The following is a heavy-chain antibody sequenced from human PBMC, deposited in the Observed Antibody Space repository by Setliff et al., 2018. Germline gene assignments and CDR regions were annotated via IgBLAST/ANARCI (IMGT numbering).Heavy chain of an antibody. CDR2: IHHSGKA. D-gene: IGHD3-22*01. Sequence: SETLSLTCTVSGGSISSGGYYWGWIRQPPGKGLEWIVNIHHSGKAYYNPSLKSRVTMSVDTSKNHVSLKLSSVTAADTAVYYCARAHTWSLPNDNSGYPGWFDPWGQGTLVTVS. CDR1: GGSISSGGYY. J-gene: IGHJ5*02. CDR3: ARAHTWSLPNDNSGYPGWFDP. V-gene: IGHV4-39*02.